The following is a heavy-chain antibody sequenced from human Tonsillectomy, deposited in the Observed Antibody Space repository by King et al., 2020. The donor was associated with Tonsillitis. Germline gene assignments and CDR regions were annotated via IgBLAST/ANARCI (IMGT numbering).Heavy chain of an antibody. J-gene: IGHJ5*02. CDR1: GFTFGTYA. Sequence: VQLVESGGGLVQPGGSLRLSCAGSGFTFGTYAMTWVRQAPGKGLEWVSALSGSGDHTYYADSVKGRFTISRDNSRNTLYLQMNSLTAEDTAVYYCAKEAWDDAAWHHWGQGTLVTVSS. D-gene: IGHD1-1*01. CDR2: LSGSGDHT. V-gene: IGHV3-23*04. CDR3: AKEAWDDAAWHH.